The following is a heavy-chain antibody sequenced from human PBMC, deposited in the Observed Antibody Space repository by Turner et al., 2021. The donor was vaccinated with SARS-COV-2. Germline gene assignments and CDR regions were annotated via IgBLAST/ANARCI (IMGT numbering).Heavy chain of an antibody. D-gene: IGHD1-26*01. CDR3: AKDGVGDNGWGYLDY. Sequence: EVHLLESGGGLVQPGGSLRLSCAASGFSFSHYAMSWVRQAPGKGLEWVAGISDSGGTTFYADSVRGRFTISRDNSKNTVYLQMNSLRAEDTAVYYCAKDGVGDNGWGYLDYWGQGTLVTVSS. CDR2: ISDSGGTT. CDR1: GFSFSHYA. V-gene: IGHV3-23*01. J-gene: IGHJ4*02.